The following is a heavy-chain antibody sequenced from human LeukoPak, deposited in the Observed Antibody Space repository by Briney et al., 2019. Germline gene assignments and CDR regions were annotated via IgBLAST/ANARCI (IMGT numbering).Heavy chain of an antibody. CDR1: GFTFSSYE. V-gene: IGHV3-48*03. CDR2: ISSSNTM. D-gene: IGHD1-26*01. CDR3: ARDWSYYFDY. Sequence: PGGSLRLSCAASGFTFSSYEMNWVRQAPGKGLEWISYISSSNTMYYADFVKGRFTISRDNAKNSLYLQMDSLRVEDTAVYYCARDWSYYFDYWGQGTLVTVSS. J-gene: IGHJ4*02.